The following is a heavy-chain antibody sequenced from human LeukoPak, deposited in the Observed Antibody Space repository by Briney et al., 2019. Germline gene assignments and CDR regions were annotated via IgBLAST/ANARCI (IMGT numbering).Heavy chain of an antibody. CDR1: GGSISTYY. CDR3: AREGSMTARPFVSIDY. J-gene: IGHJ4*02. Sequence: PSETLSLXCTVSGGSISTYYWSWIRQPAGKGLEWIGRIHTSGNTDYNPSLKSRVTMAVDTSKNQFSLELSSVTAADTAVYYCAREGSMTARPFVSIDYWGQGTLVTISS. D-gene: IGHD6-6*01. CDR2: IHTSGNT. V-gene: IGHV4-4*07.